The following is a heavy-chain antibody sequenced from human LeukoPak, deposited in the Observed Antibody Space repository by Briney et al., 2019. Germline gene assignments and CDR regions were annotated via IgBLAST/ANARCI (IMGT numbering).Heavy chain of an antibody. Sequence: ASVTVSCTASGYTFTSYGSSWVRQAPGQGLEWMGWISAYNGNTNYAQKLQGRVTMTTDTSTSTAYMELRSLRSDDTAVYYCARALTTVVTLNYYYGMDVWGQGTTVTVSS. CDR2: ISAYNGNT. D-gene: IGHD4-23*01. V-gene: IGHV1-18*01. CDR3: ARALTTVVTLNYYYGMDV. CDR1: GYTFTSYG. J-gene: IGHJ6*02.